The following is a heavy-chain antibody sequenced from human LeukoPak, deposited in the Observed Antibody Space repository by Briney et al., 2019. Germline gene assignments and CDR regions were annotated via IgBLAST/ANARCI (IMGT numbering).Heavy chain of an antibody. CDR1: GGTFSSYA. CDR2: IIPIFGIA. V-gene: IGHV1-69*10. Sequence: VKVSCKASGGTFSSYAISWVRQAPGQGLEWMGRIIPIFGIANYAQKFQGRVTITADKSTSTAYMELSSLRSEDTAVYYCARESGSGWYGDLAEYFQHWGQGTLVTVSS. J-gene: IGHJ1*01. CDR3: ARESGSGWYGDLAEYFQH. D-gene: IGHD6-19*01.